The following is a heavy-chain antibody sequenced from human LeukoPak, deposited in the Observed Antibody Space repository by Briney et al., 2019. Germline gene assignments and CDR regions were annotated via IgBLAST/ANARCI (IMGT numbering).Heavy chain of an antibody. J-gene: IGHJ5*02. D-gene: IGHD2-15*01. CDR3: ARVGVVAAEGNWFDP. CDR1: GYTFTSYG. V-gene: IGHV1-18*01. Sequence: GASVKVSCKASGYTFTSYGISWVRQAPGQGLEWMGWISAYNGNTNYAQKLQGRVTMTTDTSTSTAYMELRSLRSDDTAVYYCARVGVVAAEGNWFDPRGQGTLVTVSS. CDR2: ISAYNGNT.